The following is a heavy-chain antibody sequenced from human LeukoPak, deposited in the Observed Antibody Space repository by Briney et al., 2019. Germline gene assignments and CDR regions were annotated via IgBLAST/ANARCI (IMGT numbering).Heavy chain of an antibody. Sequence: ASVKVSCKASGYTFTSYGISWVRQAPGQGLEWMGWISAYNGNTNYAQKLQGRVTMTTDTSTSTAYMELRSLRSDDTAVYYCARDGYSSSWYSNNWFDPWGQGTLATVSS. J-gene: IGHJ5*02. V-gene: IGHV1-18*01. CDR3: ARDGYSSSWYSNNWFDP. CDR1: GYTFTSYG. D-gene: IGHD6-13*01. CDR2: ISAYNGNT.